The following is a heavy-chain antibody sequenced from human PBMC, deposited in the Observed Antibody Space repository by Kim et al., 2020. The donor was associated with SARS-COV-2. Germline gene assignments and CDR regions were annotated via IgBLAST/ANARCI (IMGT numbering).Heavy chain of an antibody. CDR3: ARDRGISTAVGYFDY. Sequence: SVKGQLPLSRDNSKTTLYLKMNSLRAEDTAVYYCARDRGISTAVGYFDYWGQGTLVTVSS. J-gene: IGHJ4*02. D-gene: IGHD6-13*01. V-gene: IGHV3-30*07.